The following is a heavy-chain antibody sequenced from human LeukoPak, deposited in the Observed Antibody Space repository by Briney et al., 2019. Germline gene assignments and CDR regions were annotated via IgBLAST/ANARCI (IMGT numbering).Heavy chain of an antibody. J-gene: IGHJ4*02. D-gene: IGHD3-10*01. Sequence: SETLSLTCTVSLDSTTSNFWSWVRQPPGKGLEWIGEIHRSGSPNYNPSLQSRVTISIDRSRNQIVLELSSVTAADTAFYYCAREILGGFNPGTYWGQGTLVTVSS. V-gene: IGHV4-4*02. CDR2: IHRSGSP. CDR3: AREILGGFNPGTY. CDR1: LDSTTSNF.